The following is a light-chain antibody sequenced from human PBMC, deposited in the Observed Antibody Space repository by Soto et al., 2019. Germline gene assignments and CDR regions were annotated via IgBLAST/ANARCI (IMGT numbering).Light chain of an antibody. Sequence: RVMPQSPETLSVSPGERATLSCRASQSVSINLAWYQQKPGQAPRLLIYGASTRATGIPARFSGSGSGTEFTLTISSLQSEDFAVYYCQQYNSWPITFGQGTRLEIK. CDR1: QSVSIN. CDR2: GAS. J-gene: IGKJ5*01. V-gene: IGKV3D-15*01. CDR3: QQYNSWPIT.